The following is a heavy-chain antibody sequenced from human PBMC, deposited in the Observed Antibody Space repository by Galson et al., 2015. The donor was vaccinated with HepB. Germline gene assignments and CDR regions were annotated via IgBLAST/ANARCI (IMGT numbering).Heavy chain of an antibody. V-gene: IGHV4-30-4*07. CDR3: ARGGYDILTGCPHY. J-gene: IGHJ4*02. CDR1: GGSITSGDYS. D-gene: IGHD3-9*01. CDR2: IYYRGNT. Sequence: TLSLTCAVSGGSITSGDYSWSWIRQPPGKGLEWIGYIYYRGNTYYNASLASRLTISLDTSKNQFSLKLSSVTAADTAVYYCARGGYDILTGCPHYWGQGTLVTVSS.